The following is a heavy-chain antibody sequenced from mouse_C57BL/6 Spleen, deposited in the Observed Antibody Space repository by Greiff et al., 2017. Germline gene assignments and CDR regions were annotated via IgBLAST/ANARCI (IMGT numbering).Heavy chain of an antibody. CDR1: GIDFSRYW. CDR2: INPDSSTI. CDR3: ARGGNYYGSSHYWYFDV. V-gene: IGHV4-1*01. D-gene: IGHD1-1*01. J-gene: IGHJ1*03. Sequence: EVKLQESGGGLVQPGGSLKLSCAASGIDFSRYWMSWVRRAPGKGLEWIGEINPDSSTINYAPSLKDKFIISRDNAKNTLYLQMSKVRSEDTALYDGARGGNYYGSSHYWYFDVWGTGTTVTVSS.